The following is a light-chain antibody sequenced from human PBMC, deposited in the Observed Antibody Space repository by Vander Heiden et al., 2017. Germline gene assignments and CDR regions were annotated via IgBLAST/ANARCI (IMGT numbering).Light chain of an antibody. J-gene: IGKJ1*01. V-gene: IGKV3-20*01. CDR1: QSVSSSY. CDR2: GAS. CDR3: QHYSSSRT. Sequence: IVLTQSPGTLSLSPGERATLSCRASQSVSSSYLAWYQQKPGQAPRLLIYGASIRATGIPDRVSGSGSGTDFTLTSSRLEPEDFAVYYCQHYSSSRTFGQGTKVEIK.